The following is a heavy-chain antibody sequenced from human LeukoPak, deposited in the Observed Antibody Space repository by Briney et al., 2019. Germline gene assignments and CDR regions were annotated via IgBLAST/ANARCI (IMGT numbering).Heavy chain of an antibody. V-gene: IGHV1-18*01. Sequence: ASVKVSCKASGYTFTSYGISWVRQAPGQGLEWMGWISAYNGNTNYAQKFQGRVTITTDESTSTAYMELSSLRSEDTAVYYCARDREEMATITGAFDIWGQGTMVTVSS. D-gene: IGHD5-24*01. CDR1: GYTFTSYG. CDR3: ARDREEMATITGAFDI. J-gene: IGHJ3*02. CDR2: ISAYNGNT.